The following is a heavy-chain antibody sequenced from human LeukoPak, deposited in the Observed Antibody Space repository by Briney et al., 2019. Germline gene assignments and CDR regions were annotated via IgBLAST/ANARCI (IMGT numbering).Heavy chain of an antibody. Sequence: GGSLRLSCAASGFTFDDYTMHWVRQAPGQGLEWVSLISWDGGSTHYADSVKGRFTISRDNNKNSLYLQMNSLRTEDTALYYCAKGHYYGSLYYYYGMDVWGQGTTVTVSS. V-gene: IGHV3-43*01. J-gene: IGHJ6*02. CDR1: GFTFDDYT. CDR3: AKGHYYGSLYYYYGMDV. D-gene: IGHD3-10*01. CDR2: ISWDGGST.